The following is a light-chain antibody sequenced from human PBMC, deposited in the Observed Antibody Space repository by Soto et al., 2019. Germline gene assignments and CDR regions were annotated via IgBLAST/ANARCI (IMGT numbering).Light chain of an antibody. CDR1: QSVLYSSNNKNY. CDR2: WAS. CDR3: QQYYSTPPYT. Sequence: DIVMTQSPDSLAVSLGERATINCQSSQSVLYSSNNKNYLAWYQQKPGQPPKLLIYWASTRESGVPDRFSGSGSGTDFTLTISSLQAEAVAVYYCQQYYSTPPYTFGQGTKLEIK. J-gene: IGKJ2*01. V-gene: IGKV4-1*01.